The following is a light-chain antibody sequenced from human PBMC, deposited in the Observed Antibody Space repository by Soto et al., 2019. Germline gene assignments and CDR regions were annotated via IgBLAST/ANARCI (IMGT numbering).Light chain of an antibody. CDR3: QRSYSTPPT. CDR2: AAS. Sequence: DIQMTQSPSSLSAAIGARVSISCRASQSIGNDLNWYQQKPGKAPKLLIYAASSLQSGVPSRFSGSGSGTDFTLTINSLQPEDFATYYCQRSYSTPPTFGGGTKVEIK. CDR1: QSIGND. J-gene: IGKJ4*01. V-gene: IGKV1-39*01.